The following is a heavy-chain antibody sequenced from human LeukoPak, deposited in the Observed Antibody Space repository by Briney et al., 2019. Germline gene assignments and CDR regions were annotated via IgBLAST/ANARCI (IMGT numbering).Heavy chain of an antibody. V-gene: IGHV1-69*04. CDR2: IIPILGIA. D-gene: IGHD1-26*01. Sequence: SVKVSCKASGGTFSSYAISWVRQAPGQGLEWMGRIIPILGIANYAQKFQGRVTITADKSTSTAYMELSSLRSEDTAEYYCARARGSYGSGAFDIWGQGTMVTVSS. J-gene: IGHJ3*02. CDR3: ARARGSYGSGAFDI. CDR1: GGTFSSYA.